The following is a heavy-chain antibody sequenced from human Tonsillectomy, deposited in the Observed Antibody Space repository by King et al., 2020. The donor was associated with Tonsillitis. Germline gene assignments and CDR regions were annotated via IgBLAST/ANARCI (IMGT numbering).Heavy chain of an antibody. CDR1: GYTFTSYG. Sequence: VQLVESGAEVKKPGASVKVSCKASGYTFTSYGISWVRQAPGQGLEWMGWISAYNGNTNYVQKLQGRVTMTADTSTSTAYMEPRSLRSDDTAVYYCARDRAPGVVMTTPDFDFWGQGTLVTVSS. J-gene: IGHJ4*02. CDR2: ISAYNGNT. V-gene: IGHV1-18*04. CDR3: ARDRAPGVVMTTPDFDF. D-gene: IGHD3-22*01.